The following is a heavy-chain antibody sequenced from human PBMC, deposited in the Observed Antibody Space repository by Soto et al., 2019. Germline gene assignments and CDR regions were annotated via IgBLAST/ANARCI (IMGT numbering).Heavy chain of an antibody. CDR3: ARRYYYDNSGLRGMDV. D-gene: IGHD3-22*01. J-gene: IGHJ6*02. Sequence: PGESLKISCKGSGYSFTSYWIAWVRQMPGRGLEWMGIIYPGDSDTRYSPSFQGQVTISVDKSITTAYLQWNSLKASDTAMYYCARRYYYDNSGLRGMDVWGQGTTVTVSS. CDR2: IYPGDSDT. CDR1: GYSFTSYW. V-gene: IGHV5-51*01.